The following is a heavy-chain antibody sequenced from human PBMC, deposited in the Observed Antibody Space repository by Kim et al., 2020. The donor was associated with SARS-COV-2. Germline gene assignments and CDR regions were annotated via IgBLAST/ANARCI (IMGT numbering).Heavy chain of an antibody. CDR3: ARLGDTSGYY. J-gene: IGHJ4*02. CDR2: ISVSSSHI. Sequence: GGSLRLSCAASGFTFSTYSMTWVRQAPGMGLEWVSSISVSSSHIYYADSVKGRFTISRDNAKNSLDLQMNSLRAEDTAVYYCARLGDTSGYYWGQGTLVTVSS. V-gene: IGHV3-21*01. CDR1: GFTFSTYS. D-gene: IGHD3-22*01.